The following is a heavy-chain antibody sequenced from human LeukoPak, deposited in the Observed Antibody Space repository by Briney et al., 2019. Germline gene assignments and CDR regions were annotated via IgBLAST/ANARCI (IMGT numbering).Heavy chain of an antibody. CDR1: GYTFTTNY. J-gene: IGHJ4*02. Sequence: ASVKDSCKAPGYTFTTNYMHWVRQAPGQGLEWMGWINPNSGGTKYAQKFQGRVTMARDTTISTAYMELSSLRSDDTAVYYCTAGSSSWYPGYWGQGTLVTVSS. D-gene: IGHD6-13*01. CDR2: INPNSGGT. V-gene: IGHV1-2*02. CDR3: TAGSSSWYPGY.